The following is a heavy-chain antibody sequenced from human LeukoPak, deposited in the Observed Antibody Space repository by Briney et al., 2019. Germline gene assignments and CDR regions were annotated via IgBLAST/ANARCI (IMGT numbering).Heavy chain of an antibody. CDR1: GYSISSTYY. D-gene: IGHD2-21*01. V-gene: IGHV4-38-2*02. CDR3: ARSYCGGDCDSLGWFDP. J-gene: IGHJ5*02. Sequence: SETLSLTCTVSGYSISSTYYWGWIRQPPGKGLQWIGSIYYSGTTYYNPSLKSRVTMSVDTSKNQFSLKLSSVTVADTAVYYCARSYCGGDCDSLGWFDPWGQGALVTVSS. CDR2: IYYSGTT.